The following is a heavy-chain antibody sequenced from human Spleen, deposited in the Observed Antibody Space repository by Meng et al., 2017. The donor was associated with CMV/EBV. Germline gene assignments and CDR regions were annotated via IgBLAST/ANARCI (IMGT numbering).Heavy chain of an antibody. CDR1: GGSISSGSYY. CDR2: IYTSGST. D-gene: IGHD3-22*01. CDR3: AREVDSSGYYYDY. Sequence: GQLQGTGPGLVKPSQTLSLTCTVSGGSISSGSYYWSWIRQPAGKGLEWIGRIYTSGSTNYNPSLKSRVTISVDTSKNQFSLKLSSVTAADTAVYYCAREVDSSGYYYDYWGQGTLVTVSS. J-gene: IGHJ4*02. V-gene: IGHV4-61*02.